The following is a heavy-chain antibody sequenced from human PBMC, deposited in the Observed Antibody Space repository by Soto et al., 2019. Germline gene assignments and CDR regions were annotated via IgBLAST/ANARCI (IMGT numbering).Heavy chain of an antibody. J-gene: IGHJ3*02. CDR3: ARNVGGRAAFDI. CDR1: GYTFTSYA. Sequence: GASVKVSCKASGYTFTSYAMHWVRQAPGQRLEWMGWINAGNGNTKYSQKFQGRVTITRDTSASTAYMELSSLSSEDTAVYYGARNVGGRAAFDIWGQGTMVTVSS. V-gene: IGHV1-3*01. CDR2: INAGNGNT. D-gene: IGHD1-1*01.